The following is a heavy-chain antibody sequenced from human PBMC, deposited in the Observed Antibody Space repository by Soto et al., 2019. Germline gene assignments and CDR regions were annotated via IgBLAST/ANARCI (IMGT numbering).Heavy chain of an antibody. CDR2: IYYSGST. CDR1: GASISSSRYY. V-gene: IGHV4-39*01. J-gene: IGHJ4*02. Sequence: QLQLQESGPGLVKPSETLSLTCTVSGASISSSRYYWGWIRQPPGKGLEWIGTIYYSGSTYYNPSLKGRVTISVDTSKNQFSLKLRSVTAADTAVYYCARIYGGYYFDYWGQGTLVTVSS. CDR3: ARIYGGYYFDY. D-gene: IGHD4-17*01.